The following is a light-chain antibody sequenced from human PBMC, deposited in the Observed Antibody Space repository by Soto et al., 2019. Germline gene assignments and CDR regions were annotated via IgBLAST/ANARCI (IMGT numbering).Light chain of an antibody. CDR1: QSVSSY. CDR2: DAS. V-gene: IGKV3-11*01. J-gene: IGKJ5*01. CDR3: QRRRNWPSST. Sequence: IVFTMTPVTLCLSDGERATLSCRARQSVSSYLAWYQQKPGQAPRLLIYDASNRATGIPARFSGSGSGTDFTLTFSSLEPEDFAVYYCQRRRNWPSSTFGQG.